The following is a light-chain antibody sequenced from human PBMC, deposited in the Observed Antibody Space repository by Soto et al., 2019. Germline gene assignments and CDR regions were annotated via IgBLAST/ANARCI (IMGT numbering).Light chain of an antibody. J-gene: IGKJ5*01. CDR2: AAY. CDR1: QIISTY. V-gene: IGKV1-39*01. Sequence: IQMTQFPSSLSASVGDRVTITCRASQIISTYLNWYQHKPGRAPKLLIFAAYNLVSGVPSRFSGSGSGTDFTLTISSLDPEDFAVYYCQQRSNWPPLTFGQGTRLEIK. CDR3: QQRSNWPPLT.